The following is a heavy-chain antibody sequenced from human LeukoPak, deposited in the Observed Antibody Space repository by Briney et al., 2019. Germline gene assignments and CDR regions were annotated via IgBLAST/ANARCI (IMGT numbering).Heavy chain of an antibody. CDR1: GFTFSSYS. Sequence: GGSLRLSCAVSGFTFSSYSMNWVRQAPGKWLEWVSFISSRSTYIDYVDSVKGRFTISRDNAKNSLYLQMNSLRDEDTAVYYCARDPGYYGSGSEFDYWGQGTLVTVSS. J-gene: IGHJ4*02. D-gene: IGHD3-10*01. CDR2: ISSRSTYI. V-gene: IGHV3-21*01. CDR3: ARDPGYYGSGSEFDY.